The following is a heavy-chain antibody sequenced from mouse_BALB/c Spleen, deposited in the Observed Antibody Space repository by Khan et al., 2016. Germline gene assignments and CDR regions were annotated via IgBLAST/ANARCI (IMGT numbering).Heavy chain of an antibody. V-gene: IGHV5-6-5*01. J-gene: IGHJ2*01. CDR1: GFTFSSYA. CDR3: ASKVYYFAY. Sequence: EVELVESGGGLVKPGGSLKLSCAASGFTFSSYAMSWVRQTPEKRLEWVASISSGGSSFYPAILKARFTIPRDNARNILFLQMSSLRSEDTAMYYCASKVYYFAYWGQGTTLTVSS. CDR2: ISSGGSS.